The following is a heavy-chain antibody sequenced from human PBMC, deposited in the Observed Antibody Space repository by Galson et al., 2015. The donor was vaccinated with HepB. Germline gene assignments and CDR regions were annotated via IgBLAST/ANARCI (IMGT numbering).Heavy chain of an antibody. CDR1: GGSLSSPAYY. Sequence: TLSLTCTVSGGSLSSPAYYWSWIRQPPGKGLECIGYINYSESTYYNPSLKSRVTMSVDTSKNQFSLKVSFVTAADTAVYYCARGDGYNSVLYPIDSWGQGTLVTVSS. J-gene: IGHJ4*02. CDR3: ARGDGYNSVLYPIDS. CDR2: INYSEST. D-gene: IGHD5-24*01. V-gene: IGHV4-61*08.